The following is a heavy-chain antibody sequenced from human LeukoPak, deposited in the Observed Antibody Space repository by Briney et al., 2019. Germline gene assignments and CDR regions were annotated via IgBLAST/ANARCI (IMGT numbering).Heavy chain of an antibody. CDR3: AGDFDY. J-gene: IGHJ4*02. CDR1: GFTVSPYG. Sequence: GGSLRLSCAASGFTVSPYGMHWVRQAPGKGLEWVTFIRFDGSNEYYTDSVKGRFTIPRDNSKNTLYLQMNSLRPEDTAVYYCAGDFDYWGQGTLVTVSS. CDR2: IRFDGSNE. V-gene: IGHV3-30*02.